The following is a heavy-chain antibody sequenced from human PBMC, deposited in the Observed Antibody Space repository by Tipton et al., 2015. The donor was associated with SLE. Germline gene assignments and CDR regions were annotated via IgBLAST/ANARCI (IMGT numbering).Heavy chain of an antibody. V-gene: IGHV4-61*02. Sequence: TLSLTCTVSGVSISSASYYWNWIRQPAGKGLEWIGRAYTTGSPYYNPFPESRVAISMDTSKNQFSLKLTAVTAADTAVYYCARTLDALDIWGQGTMVTVSS. CDR1: GVSISSASYY. CDR2: AYTTGSP. CDR3: ARTLDALDI. J-gene: IGHJ3*02.